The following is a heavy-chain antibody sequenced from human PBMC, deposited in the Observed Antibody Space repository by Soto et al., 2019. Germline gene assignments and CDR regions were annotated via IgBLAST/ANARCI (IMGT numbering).Heavy chain of an antibody. Sequence: GGSLRLSCAASGFTFSSYSMNWVRQAPGKGLEWVSSISSSSSYIYYADSVKGRFTISRDNAKNSLYLQMNSLRAEDTAVYYCERDTGAAALPPYYYGMDVWGQGTTVTVSS. D-gene: IGHD6-13*01. V-gene: IGHV3-21*01. J-gene: IGHJ6*02. CDR3: ERDTGAAALPPYYYGMDV. CDR1: GFTFSSYS. CDR2: ISSSSSYI.